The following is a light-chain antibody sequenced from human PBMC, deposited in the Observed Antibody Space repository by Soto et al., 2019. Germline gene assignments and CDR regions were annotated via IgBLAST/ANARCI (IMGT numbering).Light chain of an antibody. CDR2: ASS. CDR3: QQLNTVPVT. J-gene: IGKJ5*01. CDR1: QGISSY. Sequence: DIQLTQSPSFLSASVGDRVTITCRASQGISSYLAWYQQTPGKAPKLLIYASSILQSGVPSRFSGSGSGTEFTLTIDSLQPEDFATYYCQQLNTVPVTFGQGTRLAI. V-gene: IGKV1-9*01.